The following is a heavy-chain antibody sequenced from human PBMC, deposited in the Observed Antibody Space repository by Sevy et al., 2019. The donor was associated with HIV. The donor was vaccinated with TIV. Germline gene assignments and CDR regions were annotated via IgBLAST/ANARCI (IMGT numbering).Heavy chain of an antibody. CDR2: ISYDGSNK. J-gene: IGHJ5*02. D-gene: IGHD4-17*01. CDR3: ARDQHDYAGNLRTGWFDP. V-gene: IGHV3-30-3*01. CDR1: GFTFSSYA. Sequence: GGSLRLSCAASGFTFSSYAMHWVRQAPGKGLEWVAVISYDGSNKYYADSVKVRFTISRDNSKNTLYLQVKRLRTEDTAVHYCARDQHDYAGNLRTGWFDPWGQGTLVTVSS.